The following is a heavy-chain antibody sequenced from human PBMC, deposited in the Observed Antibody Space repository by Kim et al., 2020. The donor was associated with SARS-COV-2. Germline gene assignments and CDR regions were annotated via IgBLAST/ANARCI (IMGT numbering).Heavy chain of an antibody. Sequence: IYYADSVKGRFPISRDNAKNSLYLQMNSLRAEDTAVYYCARFMSTRAYDYWGQGTLVTVSS. D-gene: IGHD2-2*01. CDR3: ARFMSTRAYDY. V-gene: IGHV3-21*01. J-gene: IGHJ4*02. CDR2: I.